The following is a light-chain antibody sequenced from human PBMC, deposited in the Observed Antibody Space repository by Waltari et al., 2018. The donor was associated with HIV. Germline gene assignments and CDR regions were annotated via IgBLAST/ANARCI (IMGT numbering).Light chain of an antibody. CDR1: KLGHKY. J-gene: IGLJ2*01. CDR3: QTWDNGTVI. Sequence: SYKLTQPPSLSVSPGQRASITCSGPKLGHKYTSWCHKRPGQSPVLVIFQDTKRPSGIPERFPGSKSGDTATLTISGIQAMDEADYYCQTWDNGTVIFGGGTTLTVL. V-gene: IGLV3-1*01. CDR2: QDT.